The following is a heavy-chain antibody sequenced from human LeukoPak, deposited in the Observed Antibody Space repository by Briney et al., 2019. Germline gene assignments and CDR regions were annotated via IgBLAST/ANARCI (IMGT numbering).Heavy chain of an antibody. V-gene: IGHV5-51*01. Sequence: PGESLKISCKGSGYSFTSYWIGWVRQMPGKGLEWMGIIYPGDSDTRYSQSFQGQVTISADKSISTAYLQWSSLKASDTAMYYCARLTLRSGWYERVVFDYWGQGTLVTVSS. D-gene: IGHD6-19*01. CDR3: ARLTLRSGWYERVVFDY. CDR2: IYPGDSDT. J-gene: IGHJ4*02. CDR1: GYSFTSYW.